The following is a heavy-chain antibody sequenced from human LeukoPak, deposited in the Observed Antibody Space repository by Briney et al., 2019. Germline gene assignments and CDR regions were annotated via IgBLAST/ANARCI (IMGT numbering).Heavy chain of an antibody. D-gene: IGHD3-10*01. V-gene: IGHV1-69-2*01. CDR3: ATDRIDYGSGRRCYMDV. Sequence: ASVKISCKASGYTFSDHYMHWVRQAPGKGLEWMGLVDPEDGETIYAENFHGRVIITADTSTNTAYMELSSLRSEDTAVYYCATDRIDYGSGRRCYMDVWGKGTTVTVSS. J-gene: IGHJ6*03. CDR1: GYTFSDHY. CDR2: VDPEDGET.